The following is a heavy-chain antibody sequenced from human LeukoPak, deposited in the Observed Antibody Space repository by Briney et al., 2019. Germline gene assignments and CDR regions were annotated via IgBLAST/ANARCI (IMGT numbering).Heavy chain of an antibody. J-gene: IGHJ5*02. CDR1: GGSIRSYY. CDR2: IYTSGST. Sequence: PSETLSLTCTVSGGSIRSYYWSWIRQPAGKGLEWIGRIYTSGSTNYNPSLKSRVTMSVDTSKNQFSLKLSSVTAADTAVYYCARDGPTYYYGSGSPRWFDPWGQGTLVTVSS. CDR3: ARDGPTYYYGSGSPRWFDP. V-gene: IGHV4-4*07. D-gene: IGHD3-10*01.